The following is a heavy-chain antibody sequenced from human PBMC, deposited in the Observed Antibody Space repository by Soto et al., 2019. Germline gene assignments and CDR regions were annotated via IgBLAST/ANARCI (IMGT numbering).Heavy chain of an antibody. D-gene: IGHD1-26*01. CDR2: IHSDGSST. CDR3: ARGDRGAFDL. V-gene: IGHV3-74*01. Sequence: EVQLVESGGGLVRPGGSLRLSCAASGFTFSYYWMHWVRQAPGKGLVWVSRIHSDGSSTTYADFVKGRFIISRDNARNTVDLKMNSVRVEDTAVYYCARGDRGAFDLWGQWTVVTLSS. CDR1: GFTFSYYW. J-gene: IGHJ3*01.